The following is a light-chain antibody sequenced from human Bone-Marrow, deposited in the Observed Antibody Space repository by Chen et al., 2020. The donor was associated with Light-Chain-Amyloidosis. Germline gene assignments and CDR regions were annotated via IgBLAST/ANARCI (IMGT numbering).Light chain of an antibody. CDR3: QHSRTFRT. CDR1: QNIGTY. V-gene: IGKV1-39*01. Sequence: DIRLTQSPSSLSASVGDRVTITCRASQNIGTYLNWYQQKSGRAPKLLLSGAYNRQSGVPTRFGGTGSGTDFTLIITSLQPEDFATCYCQHSRTFRTFVQGTKVEVK. CDR2: GAY. J-gene: IGKJ1*01.